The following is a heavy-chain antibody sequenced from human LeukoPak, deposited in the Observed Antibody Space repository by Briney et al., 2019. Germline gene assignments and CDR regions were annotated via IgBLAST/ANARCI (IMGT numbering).Heavy chain of an antibody. Sequence: VGSLRLSCAASGFTFSSYAMGWVRQTPGKGLGWASAISGSGRNTYYADSVKGRFTISRDNSKNTLYLQMNSLRADDTAVYYCAKELYNWNDLDAFDIWGQGTMVTVSS. CDR3: AKELYNWNDLDAFDI. J-gene: IGHJ3*02. D-gene: IGHD1-20*01. CDR2: ISGSGRNT. V-gene: IGHV3-23*01. CDR1: GFTFSSYA.